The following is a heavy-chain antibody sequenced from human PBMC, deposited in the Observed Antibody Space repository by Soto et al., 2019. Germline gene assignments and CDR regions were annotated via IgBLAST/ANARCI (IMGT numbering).Heavy chain of an antibody. CDR1: GFTFDDYT. V-gene: IGHV3-23*01. CDR3: AKDMETYYDFWSGPDDAFDI. J-gene: IGHJ3*02. Sequence: GGSLRLSCAASGFTFDDYTMHWVRQAPGKGLEWVSAISGSGGSTYYADSVKGRFTISRDNSKNTLYLQMNSLRAEDTAVYYCAKDMETYYDFWSGPDDAFDIWGQGTMVTVS. CDR2: ISGSGGST. D-gene: IGHD3-3*01.